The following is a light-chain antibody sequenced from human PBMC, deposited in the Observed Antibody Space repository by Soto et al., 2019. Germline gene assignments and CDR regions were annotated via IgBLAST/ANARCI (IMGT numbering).Light chain of an antibody. J-gene: IGLJ2*01. CDR2: EVD. CDR1: SRDVGNYNY. Sequence: QSALTQPASVSGSPGQSITISCTGTSRDVGNYNYVSWYQQHPGKAPKLMIYEVDNRPSGVSNRFSGSKSGNTASLTISGLQVEDEADYYCSSYSASTNVLFGGGTKLTVL. CDR3: SSYSASTNVL. V-gene: IGLV2-14*01.